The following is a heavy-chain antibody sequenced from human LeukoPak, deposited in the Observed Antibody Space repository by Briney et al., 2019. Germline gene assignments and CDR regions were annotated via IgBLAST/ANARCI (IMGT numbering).Heavy chain of an antibody. CDR2: IYHSGST. V-gene: IGHV4-38-2*01. Sequence: SETLSLTCAVSGYSISSGYYWGWIRQPPGKGLEWIGSIYHSGSTYYNPSLKSRVTMSVDTSKNQFSLKLSSVTAADTAVYYCARLGSNGDYYYYYMDVWGKGTTVTVSS. CDR1: GYSISSGYY. CDR3: ARLGSNGDYYYYYMDV. D-gene: IGHD4-11*01. J-gene: IGHJ6*03.